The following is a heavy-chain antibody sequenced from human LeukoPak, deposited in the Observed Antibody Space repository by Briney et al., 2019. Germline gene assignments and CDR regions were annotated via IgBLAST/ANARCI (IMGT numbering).Heavy chain of an antibody. CDR1: GFTVSSNY. CDR2: IYSGGTT. Sequence: GGSLRLSRAAAGFTVSSNYMSWVRQAPGEGLELVSVIYSGGTTYYADSVKGRFTISRDNSKNTLYLQMNSLRAEDTAVYYCARDIAYDSSGYYSPHFDYWGQGTLVTVSS. D-gene: IGHD3-22*01. V-gene: IGHV3-53*01. CDR3: ARDIAYDSSGYYSPHFDY. J-gene: IGHJ4*02.